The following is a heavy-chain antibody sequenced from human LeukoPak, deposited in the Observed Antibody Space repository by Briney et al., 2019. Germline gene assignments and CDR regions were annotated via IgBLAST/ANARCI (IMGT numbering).Heavy chain of an antibody. V-gene: IGHV3-53*04. CDR1: GFTVSSNY. CDR3: ATAGSSQILCDYAMDV. Sequence: HPGGSLRLSCAASGFTVSSNYMSWVRQAPGKGLEWVSLIYAGGSTYYADAVKGRFTISRHNSKNTLHLQMNSLRVEDTAVYYCATAGSSQILCDYAMDVWGQGTTVTVSS. J-gene: IGHJ6*02. CDR2: IYAGGST. D-gene: IGHD3-10*02.